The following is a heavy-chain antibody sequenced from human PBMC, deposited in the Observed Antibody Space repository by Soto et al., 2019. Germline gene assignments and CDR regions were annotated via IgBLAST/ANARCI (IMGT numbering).Heavy chain of an antibody. CDR2: INAANGDT. D-gene: IGHD6-13*01. J-gene: IGHJ5*01. CDR1: GSTFTSYG. V-gene: IGHV1-3*01. Sequence: ASVKVSCKASGSTFTSYGIHWVRQAPGQRLEWMGWINAANGDTKYSPKFQGRVTITRDTSASTAYMELSSLRSEDTAVYYCVRRHVSATGIDWFDNWGQGTLVTVSS. CDR3: VRRHVSATGIDWFDN.